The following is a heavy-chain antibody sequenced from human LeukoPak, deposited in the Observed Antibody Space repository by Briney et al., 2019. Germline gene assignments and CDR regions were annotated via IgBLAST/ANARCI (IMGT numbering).Heavy chain of an antibody. CDR1: GYTFTDYG. CDR3: AREGSMNYGSGVYYYYYGMDV. Sequence: ASVKVSCKASGYTFTDYGISWVRQAPGQGLEWMGWISGYNGNTNYAQRLQDRLTMTTDTSTSTAYMELRSLRSDDTAVYYCAREGSMNYGSGVYYYYYGMDVWGQGTTVTVSS. J-gene: IGHJ6*02. CDR2: ISGYNGNT. D-gene: IGHD3-10*01. V-gene: IGHV1-18*01.